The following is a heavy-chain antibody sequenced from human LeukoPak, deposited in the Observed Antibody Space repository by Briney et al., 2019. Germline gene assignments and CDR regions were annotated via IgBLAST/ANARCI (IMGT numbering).Heavy chain of an antibody. CDR1: GGSFSGYN. V-gene: IGHV4-34*01. J-gene: IGHJ4*02. CDR2: INHSGST. CDR3: ARLTNMTTVTTSYFDY. Sequence: SETLSLTCAVYGGSFSGYNWSWIRQPPGKGLEWIGEINHSGSTNYNPSLKSRVTISVDTSKNQFSLKLSSVTAADTAVYYCARLTNMTTVTTSYFDYWGQGTLVTVSS. D-gene: IGHD4-17*01.